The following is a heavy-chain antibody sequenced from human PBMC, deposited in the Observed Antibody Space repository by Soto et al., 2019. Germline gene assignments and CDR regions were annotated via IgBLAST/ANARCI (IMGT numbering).Heavy chain of an antibody. D-gene: IGHD3-22*01. J-gene: IGHJ5*02. V-gene: IGHV4-59*01. CDR2: IYYSGST. CDR1: GGSISSYY. CDR3: GRGGGYYPEGRLDP. Sequence: PSETLSLTCTVSGGSISSYYWSWIRQPPGKGLEWIGYIYYSGSTNYNPSLKSRVTISVDTSKNQFSLKLSSVTAADTAVYYCGRGGGYYPEGRLDPWGQGTLVTV.